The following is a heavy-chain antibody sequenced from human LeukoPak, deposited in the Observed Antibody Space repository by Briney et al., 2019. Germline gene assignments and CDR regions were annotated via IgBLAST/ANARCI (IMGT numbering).Heavy chain of an antibody. Sequence: QPGGSLRLSCTASGFIFSSYAMSWVRQAPGKGLTWVSGISGSGGTTYYADSVKGRFTISRDNSKSTLYLQINSLRAEDTAIYYCAKDHERWLTYFDYWGQGTLVTVSS. D-gene: IGHD4-23*01. CDR2: ISGSGGTT. V-gene: IGHV3-23*01. CDR3: AKDHERWLTYFDY. CDR1: GFIFSSYA. J-gene: IGHJ4*02.